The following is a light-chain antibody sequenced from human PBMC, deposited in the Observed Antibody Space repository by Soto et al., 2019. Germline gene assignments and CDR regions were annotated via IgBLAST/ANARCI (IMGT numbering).Light chain of an antibody. Sequence: EIVLTQSPGTLSLSPGERATLSCRASQSISSNDLAWYQQKPGQAPRLLIYGASSRATGIPDRFSGSGSGSGSGTDFTLTISRLEPEDFAVYYCQQYGSSQWTFGQGSTVEIK. J-gene: IGKJ1*01. V-gene: IGKV3-20*01. CDR2: GAS. CDR3: QQYGSSQWT. CDR1: QSISSND.